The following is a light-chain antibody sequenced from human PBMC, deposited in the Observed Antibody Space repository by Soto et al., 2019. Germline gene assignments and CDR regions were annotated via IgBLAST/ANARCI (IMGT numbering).Light chain of an antibody. CDR1: QSVLYSSNNKNY. J-gene: IGKJ1*01. CDR2: WAS. Sequence: DIVMTQSPDSLAVSLGERATINCKSSQSVLYSSNNKNYLAWYQQKPRQPPKLLIYWASTRESGVPDRFSGSGSRTDFTLTISSLQAEDVAVYYCQQYYTTPRTFGQGTKVEIK. V-gene: IGKV4-1*01. CDR3: QQYYTTPRT.